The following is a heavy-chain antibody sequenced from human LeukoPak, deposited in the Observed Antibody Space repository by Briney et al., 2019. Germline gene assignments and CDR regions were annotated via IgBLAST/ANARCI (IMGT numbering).Heavy chain of an antibody. D-gene: IGHD1-26*01. J-gene: IGHJ4*02. CDR2: IISKTDGGTT. Sequence: GGSLRLSCAASGFTFSNAWMSWVRQAPGKGLEWVGRIISKTDGGTTDYAAPVKGRFTISRDDSKDTLYLQMNSLKTEDTAVYYCATTGGTTTRFVDYWGQGTLVTVSS. CDR1: GFTFSNAW. V-gene: IGHV3-15*01. CDR3: ATTGGTTTRFVDY.